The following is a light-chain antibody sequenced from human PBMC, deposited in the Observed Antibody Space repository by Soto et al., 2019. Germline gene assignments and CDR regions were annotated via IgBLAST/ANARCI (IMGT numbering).Light chain of an antibody. J-gene: IGLJ1*01. Sequence: QSALTQPPSASGSPGQSVTISCNGTSSDVGGYNYVSWYQQHPGKAPKLMIYEVSKRPSGVPDRFSGSKSGNTASLTVSGLQAEDEADYYCSSYAGSNNLGVFGTGTKLTVL. CDR1: SSDVGGYNY. CDR3: SSYAGSNNLGV. CDR2: EVS. V-gene: IGLV2-8*01.